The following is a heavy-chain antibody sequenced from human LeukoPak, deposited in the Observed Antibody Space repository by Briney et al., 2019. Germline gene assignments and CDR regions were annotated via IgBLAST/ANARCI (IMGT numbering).Heavy chain of an antibody. D-gene: IGHD3-3*01. Sequence: SETLSLTCAVHGGSFSGYSWHWIRQSPGKGLEWIGEINRSGTTNYNESLKSRVTMSVDTSKIQFSLRLNSVTAADTAVYYCARMPKHITILGVVAITPVWGQGTLVTVSS. CDR3: ARMPKHITILGVVAITPV. CDR2: INRSGTT. V-gene: IGHV4-34*01. J-gene: IGHJ4*02. CDR1: GGSFSGYS.